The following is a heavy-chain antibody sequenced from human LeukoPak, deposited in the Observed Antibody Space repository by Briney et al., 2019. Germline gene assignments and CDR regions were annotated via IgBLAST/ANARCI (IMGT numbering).Heavy chain of an antibody. Sequence: SETLSLTCTVSGGSISSSSYYWGWIRQPPGKGLEWIGSIYYSGSTYYNPSLKSRVTISVDTSKNQFSLKLSSVTAAGTAVYYCARYSYGYNIFDYWGQGTLVTVSS. CDR2: IYYSGST. J-gene: IGHJ4*02. D-gene: IGHD5-18*01. CDR1: GGSISSSSYY. V-gene: IGHV4-39*07. CDR3: ARYSYGYNIFDY.